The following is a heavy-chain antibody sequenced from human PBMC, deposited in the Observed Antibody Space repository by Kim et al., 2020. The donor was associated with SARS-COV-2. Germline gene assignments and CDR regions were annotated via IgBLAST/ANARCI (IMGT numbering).Heavy chain of an antibody. CDR3: TTGRITIFGGVITSDY. J-gene: IGHJ4*02. V-gene: IGHV3-15*01. Sequence: PVKGRFTISIDDSKNTLYLQMHSLKTEDTAVYYCTTGRITIFGGVITSDYWGQGTLVTVSS. D-gene: IGHD3-3*01.